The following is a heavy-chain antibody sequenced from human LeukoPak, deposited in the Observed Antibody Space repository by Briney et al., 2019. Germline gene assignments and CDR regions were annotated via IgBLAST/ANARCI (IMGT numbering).Heavy chain of an antibody. J-gene: IGHJ4*02. Sequence: GGSLRLSCAASGFTSSNYAMMWVRQAPGRRLEWVASITGSGDGTYYADSVRGRLTLSRDHSENTLYLQLNRLRAEDTAVYCCVKGFVHPTYYFDYWGQGTLVTVSS. V-gene: IGHV3-23*01. CDR3: VKGFVHPTYYFDY. CDR2: ITGSGDGT. D-gene: IGHD3-10*01. CDR1: GFTSSNYA.